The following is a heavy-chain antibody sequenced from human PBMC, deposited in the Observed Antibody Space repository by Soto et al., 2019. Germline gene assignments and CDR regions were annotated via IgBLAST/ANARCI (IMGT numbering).Heavy chain of an antibody. D-gene: IGHD1-1*01. CDR2: ISGSGGST. CDR3: AKEGGPLFGFPVNDPDY. Sequence: GGSLRLSCAASGFTFSSYAMSWVRQAPGKGLEWVSAISGSGGSTYYADSVKGRFTISRDNSKNTLYLQMNSLRAEDTAVYYCAKEGGPLFGFPVNDPDYWGQGTLVTVSS. J-gene: IGHJ4*02. V-gene: IGHV3-23*01. CDR1: GFTFSSYA.